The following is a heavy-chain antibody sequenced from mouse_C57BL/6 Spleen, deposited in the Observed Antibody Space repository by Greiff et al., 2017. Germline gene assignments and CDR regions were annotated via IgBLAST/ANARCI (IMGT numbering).Heavy chain of an antibody. V-gene: IGHV1-82*01. CDR2: IYPGDGDT. CDR1: GYAFSSSW. Sequence: QVQLQQSGPELVKPGASVKISCKASGYAFSSSWMNWVKQRPGKGLEWIGRIYPGDGDTNYNGKFKGKATLTADKSSSTAYMQLSSLTSEDSAVYFCARNYYGIYYFDYWGQGTTLTVAS. J-gene: IGHJ2*01. CDR3: ARNYYGIYYFDY. D-gene: IGHD1-1*01.